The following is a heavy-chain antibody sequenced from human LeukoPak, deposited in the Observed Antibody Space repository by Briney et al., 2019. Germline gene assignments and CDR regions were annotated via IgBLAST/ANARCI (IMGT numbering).Heavy chain of an antibody. D-gene: IGHD3-22*01. CDR3: ARGGAEEFDYYDSSGYVQFDY. CDR1: DGSISSYY. J-gene: IGHJ4*02. CDR2: IYYSGST. V-gene: IGHV4-59*01. Sequence: SETLALTCTVSDGSISSYYWSWIRQPPGKGLEWIGYIYYSGSTNYNPSLKSRVTISVDTSKNQFSLKLSSVTAADTAVYYCARGGAEEFDYYDSSGYVQFDYWGQGTLVTVSS.